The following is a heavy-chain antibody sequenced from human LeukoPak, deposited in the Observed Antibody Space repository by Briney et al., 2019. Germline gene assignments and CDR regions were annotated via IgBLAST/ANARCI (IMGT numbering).Heavy chain of an antibody. Sequence: ASVKVSCKASGYTFTSYAMNWVRQAPGQGLEWLGWINTNTGNPTYAQDFTGRFVFSLDSSVSTAYLQINSLKAEDTAVYYCARGPRGSGSYYFDSWGQGTLVTVSS. J-gene: IGHJ4*02. CDR1: GYTFTSYA. CDR3: ARGPRGSGSYYFDS. D-gene: IGHD1-26*01. V-gene: IGHV7-4-1*02. CDR2: INTNTGNP.